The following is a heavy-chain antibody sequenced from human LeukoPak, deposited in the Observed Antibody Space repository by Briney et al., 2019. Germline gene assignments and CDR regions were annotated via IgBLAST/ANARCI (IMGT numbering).Heavy chain of an antibody. V-gene: IGHV1-2*02. CDR3: ARGSDRATGTTVDWFDP. CDR1: GYTFTGYY. D-gene: IGHD1-1*01. J-gene: IGHJ5*02. Sequence: GASVKVSCKASGYTFTGYYMHWVRQAPGQGLEWMGWINPNSGGTNYAQKFQGRVTMTRDTSIRTAYMELSRLRSDDTAVYYCARGSDRATGTTVDWFDPWGQGTLVTVSS. CDR2: INPNSGGT.